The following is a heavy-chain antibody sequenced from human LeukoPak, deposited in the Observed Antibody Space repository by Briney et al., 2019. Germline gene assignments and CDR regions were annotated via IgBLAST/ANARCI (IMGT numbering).Heavy chain of an antibody. CDR3: ASAGIDRWELLTHAFDI. V-gene: IGHV1-69*01. J-gene: IGHJ3*02. CDR2: IIPIFGTA. Sequence: SVKVSCKASGGTFSSYAISWVRQAPGQGLEWMGGIIPIFGTANYAQKFQGRVTITADESTSTAYMELSSLRSDDTAVYYCASAGIDRWELLTHAFDIWGQGTMVTVSS. CDR1: GGTFSSYA. D-gene: IGHD4-23*01.